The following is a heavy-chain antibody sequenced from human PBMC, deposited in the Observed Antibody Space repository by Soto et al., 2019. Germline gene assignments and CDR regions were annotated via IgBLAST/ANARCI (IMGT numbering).Heavy chain of an antibody. CDR2: ISNNGGTT. V-gene: IGHV3-23*01. CDR3: AQRGGSDYWGGFDY. D-gene: IGHD4-17*01. CDR1: GFTFSNYA. Sequence: PGGSLRLSCAVSGFTFSNYAMSWVRQAPGKGLEWVSGISNNGGTTYYADSVKGRFTISRDNSKNTLFLQMISLRPDDTAVYYCAQRGGSDYWGGFDYWGPGTLVPVSS. J-gene: IGHJ4*02.